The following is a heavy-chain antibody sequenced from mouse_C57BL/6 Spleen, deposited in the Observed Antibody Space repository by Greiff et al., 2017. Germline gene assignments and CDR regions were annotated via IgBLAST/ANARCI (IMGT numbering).Heavy chain of an antibody. V-gene: IGHV5-6*01. Sequence: EVKLMESGGDLVKPGGSLKLSCAASGFTFSSYGLSWVRQTPDKRLEWVATISSGGSYTYYPDSVKGRFTISRDNAKNTLYLQMSSLKSEDTAMYYCARDSSGSLWGQGTTLTVSS. J-gene: IGHJ2*01. CDR1: GFTFSSYG. D-gene: IGHD3-2*02. CDR3: ARDSSGSL. CDR2: ISSGGSYT.